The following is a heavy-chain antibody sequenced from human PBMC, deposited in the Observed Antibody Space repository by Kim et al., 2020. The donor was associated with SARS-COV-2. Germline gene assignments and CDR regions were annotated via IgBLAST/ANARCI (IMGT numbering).Heavy chain of an antibody. D-gene: IGHD6-13*01. V-gene: IGHV6-1*01. CDR3: AREGGAAADLVDY. Sequence: SQTLSLTCAISGDSVSSNSAAWNWLRQSPSRGLEWLGRTYYRSKWYNDYAVSVKSRITINPDTSKNQFSLQLNSVTPEDTAVYYCAREGGAAADLVDYWGQRTPVTASS. J-gene: IGHJ4*02. CDR2: TYYRSKWYN. CDR1: GDSVSSNSAA.